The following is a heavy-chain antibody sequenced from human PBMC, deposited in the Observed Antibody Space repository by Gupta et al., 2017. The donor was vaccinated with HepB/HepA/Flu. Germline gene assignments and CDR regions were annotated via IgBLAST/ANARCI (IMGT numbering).Heavy chain of an antibody. CDR1: GFTFSNYW. CDR2: IKQDGSEK. CDR3: ARLRWNANYCDS. V-gene: IGHV3-7*01. Sequence: EVQLVESGGGLVQPGGSLRLYCAASGFTFSNYWMSWVRQAPGKGLEWVANIKQDGSEKYYVDSVKGRFTISRDNAKNSLYLQMNGLRAEETALYYCARLRWNANYCDSWGQGTLVTVST. D-gene: IGHD1-1*01. J-gene: IGHJ4*02.